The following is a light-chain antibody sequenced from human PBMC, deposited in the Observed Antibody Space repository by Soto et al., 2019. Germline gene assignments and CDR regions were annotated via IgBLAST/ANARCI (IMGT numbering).Light chain of an antibody. Sequence: QSALTQPASVSGSPGQSIAISCTGTSSDIGRYSYVSWYQQHPGKAPKLIIYEVSYRPSGVSTRFSGSKSDNTASLTISGLQAEDEADYYCFSHRGGDSHVFGTGTKLTVL. J-gene: IGLJ1*01. V-gene: IGLV2-14*01. CDR3: FSHRGGDSHV. CDR2: EVS. CDR1: SSDIGRYSY.